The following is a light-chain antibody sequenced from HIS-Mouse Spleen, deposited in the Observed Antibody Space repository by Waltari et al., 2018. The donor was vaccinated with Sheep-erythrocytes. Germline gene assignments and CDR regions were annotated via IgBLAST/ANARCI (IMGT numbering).Light chain of an antibody. CDR3: QQCSSLPYT. V-gene: IGKV6-21*02. CDR2: SAS. CDR1: QSIGSS. Sequence: EIVLTQSPDFQSVTPKEKVTITCRSSQSIGSSLHWYQQKAYQSPKLITKSASQSISWARAMFCGSGSGTDFTLTINSLETEDAATYYCQQCSSLPYTFGQGTTLAIK. J-gene: IGKJ2*01.